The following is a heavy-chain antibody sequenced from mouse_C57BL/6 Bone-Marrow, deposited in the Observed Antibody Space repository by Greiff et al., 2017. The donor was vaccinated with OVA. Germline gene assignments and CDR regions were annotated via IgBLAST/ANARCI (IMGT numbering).Heavy chain of an antibody. CDR3: AREGLIRYFDV. CDR2: IDPSDSYT. J-gene: IGHJ1*03. V-gene: IGHV1-69*01. Sequence: QVQLQQSGAELVMPGASVKLSCKASGYTFTSYWMHWVKQRPGQGLEWIGEIDPSDSYTNYNQKFKGKSTLTVDKSSSTAYMQLSSLTSEDSAVYYCAREGLIRYFDVWGTGTTVTVSS. CDR1: GYTFTSYW. D-gene: IGHD3-3*01.